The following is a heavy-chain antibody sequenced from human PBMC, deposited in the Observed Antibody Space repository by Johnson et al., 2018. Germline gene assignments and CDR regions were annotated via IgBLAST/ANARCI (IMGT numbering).Heavy chain of an antibody. Sequence: QVQLVESGGGVVQPGRSLRLSCAASGFTFSSYGMHWVRQAPGKGLEWVAFISYDGSNKYYADSVKGRFTISRDNSKNTLYLQMNSLGAEDTAVYYCVRGSRVLGVPPCYGMDVWGQGTTVTVS. CDR1: GFTFSSYG. V-gene: IGHV3-30*03. CDR2: ISYDGSNK. J-gene: IGHJ6*02. CDR3: VRGSRVLGVPPCYGMDV. D-gene: IGHD3-10*01.